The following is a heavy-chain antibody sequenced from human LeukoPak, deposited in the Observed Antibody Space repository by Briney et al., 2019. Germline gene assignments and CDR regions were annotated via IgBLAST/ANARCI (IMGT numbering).Heavy chain of an antibody. J-gene: IGHJ3*02. CDR2: ISAYNGNT. D-gene: IGHD6-13*01. CDR1: GYSFTSYG. Sequence: ASVKVSCKTSGYSFTSYGISWVRQAPRQRLEWMGWISAYNGNTNYAQKVQGRVTMTTDTSTSTAYMELRSLRSDDTAVYYCARDRWYSRNWNDAVDIWGQGTMVTVSS. CDR3: ARDRWYSRNWNDAVDI. V-gene: IGHV1-18*01.